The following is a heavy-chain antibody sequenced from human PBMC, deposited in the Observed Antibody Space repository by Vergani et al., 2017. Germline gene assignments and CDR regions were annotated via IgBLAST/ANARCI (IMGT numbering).Heavy chain of an antibody. D-gene: IGHD2-2*01. V-gene: IGHV3-21*01. Sequence: EAQLVESGGGLVKPGGSLRLSCAASGFTFSSYSMNWVRQAPGKGLEWVSSISSSSSYIYYADSVKGRFTISRDNAKNSLYLQMNSLRAEDTAVYYCARVYSGIVVVPAGMDDYYYMDVWGKGTTVTVSS. CDR2: ISSSSSYI. CDR3: ARVYSGIVVVPAGMDDYYYMDV. J-gene: IGHJ6*03. CDR1: GFTFSSYS.